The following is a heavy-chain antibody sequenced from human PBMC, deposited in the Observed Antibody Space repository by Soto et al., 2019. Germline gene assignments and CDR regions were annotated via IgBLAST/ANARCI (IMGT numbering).Heavy chain of an antibody. CDR1: GFTFSDYY. CDR2: ISSSGSTI. V-gene: IGHV3-11*01. J-gene: IGHJ4*02. CDR3: ARDRITGLRWVALY. Sequence: QVPLVESGGGLVQPGGSLRLSCAASGFTFSDYYMSWIRQAPGKGLEWLSYISSSGSTIYYADSVKGRFTISRDNAKNSLYLQMNSLRAEDTAVYYCARDRITGLRWVALYWGQGTLVTVSS. D-gene: IGHD4-17*01.